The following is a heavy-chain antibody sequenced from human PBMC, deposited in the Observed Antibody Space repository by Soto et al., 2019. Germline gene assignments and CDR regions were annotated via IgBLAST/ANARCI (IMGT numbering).Heavy chain of an antibody. Sequence: EVQLLQSGGDLVQPAGSLRLSCAASGFTFSSYAMNWVRQAPGKGLEWVSTISSSGRSTYYADSVKGRFTISRDNSKNTLYLQMTSLGAEDTAVDYCAKGAGWGNWHAYNWFDPCGQGTLVTVSS. CDR2: ISSSGRST. CDR3: AKGAGWGNWHAYNWFDP. J-gene: IGHJ5*02. V-gene: IGHV3-23*01. CDR1: GFTFSSYA. D-gene: IGHD1-1*01.